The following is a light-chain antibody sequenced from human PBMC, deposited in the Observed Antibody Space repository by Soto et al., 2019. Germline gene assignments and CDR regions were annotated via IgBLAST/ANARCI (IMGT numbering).Light chain of an antibody. CDR2: EVT. Sequence: QSVLTQPPSASGSPGQSVTISCTGTSSDVGGYNYVSWYQQHPGKAPKLIIYEVTQRPSGVPDRFSGSKSGNTASLTVSGLQTDDEADYYCSSYAGSDNFGVFGGGTKLTVL. V-gene: IGLV2-8*01. CDR3: SSYAGSDNFGV. J-gene: IGLJ2*01. CDR1: SSDVGGYNY.